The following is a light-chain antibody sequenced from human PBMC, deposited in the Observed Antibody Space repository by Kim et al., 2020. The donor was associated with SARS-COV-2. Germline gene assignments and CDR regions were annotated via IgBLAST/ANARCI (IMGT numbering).Light chain of an antibody. V-gene: IGLV3-21*04. CDR3: QVWDNGSDHVI. CDR2: YDS. J-gene: IGLJ2*01. CDR1: DVGSKG. Sequence: AQGQTARITWGGTDVGSKGVNCYQQRQGQAPVLVSYYDSVRPSGIPERFSGSKSGNTATLTISRSEAGDEADYYCQVWDNGSDHVIFGGGTKLTVL.